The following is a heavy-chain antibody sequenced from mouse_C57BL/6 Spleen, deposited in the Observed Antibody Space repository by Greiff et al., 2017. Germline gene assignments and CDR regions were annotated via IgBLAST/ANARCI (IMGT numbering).Heavy chain of an antibody. J-gene: IGHJ1*03. CDR1: GYSFTDYN. V-gene: IGHV1-39*01. CDR3: ARNRLPTKYFDV. CDR2: INPNYGTT. Sequence: EVQLQQSGPELVKPGASVTISCKASGYSFTDYNMNWVKQSNGKSLEWIGVINPNYGTTSYNQKFKGKATLTVDQSSSTAYMQLNSLTSEDSAVXYCARNRLPTKYFDVWGTGTTVTVSS. D-gene: IGHD1-3*01.